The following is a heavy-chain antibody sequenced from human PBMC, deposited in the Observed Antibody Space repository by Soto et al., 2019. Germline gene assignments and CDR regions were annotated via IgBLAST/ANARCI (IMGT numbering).Heavy chain of an antibody. CDR1: GFTFSSYG. J-gene: IGHJ4*02. Sequence: GGSLRLSCAASGFTFSSYGMHWVSQAPGKGLEWVAVISYDGSNKYYADSVKGRFTISRDNSKNTLYLQMNSLRAEDTAVYYCARGDRYGDYFDYWGQGTLVTVSS. CDR2: ISYDGSNK. CDR3: ARGDRYGDYFDY. D-gene: IGHD4-17*01. V-gene: IGHV3-30*03.